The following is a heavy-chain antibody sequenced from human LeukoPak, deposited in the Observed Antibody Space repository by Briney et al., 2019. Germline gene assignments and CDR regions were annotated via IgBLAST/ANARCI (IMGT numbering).Heavy chain of an antibody. J-gene: IGHJ4*02. CDR2: ISYDGSNK. CDR3: AKDVSSDWPSAGFDY. V-gene: IGHV3-30*18. CDR1: GFTFSSYG. D-gene: IGHD6-19*01. Sequence: GRSLRLSCAASGFTFSSYGMHWFRQAPGKGLEWVAVISYDGSNKYYADSVKGRFTISRDNSKNTLYLQMNSLRAEDTAVYYCAKDVSSDWPSAGFDYWGQGTLVTVSS.